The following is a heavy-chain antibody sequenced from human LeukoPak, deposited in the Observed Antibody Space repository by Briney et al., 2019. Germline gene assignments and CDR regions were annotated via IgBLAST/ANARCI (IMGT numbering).Heavy chain of an antibody. CDR3: ARGVTVTTFDY. D-gene: IGHD4-11*01. Sequence: PGGSLRLSCAASGFTFDDYAMTWVRQPPGKGLEWVSTVNWNGGSTSYADSVKGRFTISRDNAKNSLYLQMSSLRADDTAIYYCARGVTVTTFDYWGQGTLVTVSS. CDR1: GFTFDDYA. CDR2: VNWNGGST. V-gene: IGHV3-20*04. J-gene: IGHJ4*02.